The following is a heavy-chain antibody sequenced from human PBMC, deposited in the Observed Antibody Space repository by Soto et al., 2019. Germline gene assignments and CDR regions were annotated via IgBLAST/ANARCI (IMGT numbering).Heavy chain of an antibody. CDR2: INPNSGGT. CDR1: GYTFTGYY. Sequence: ASVKVSCKASGYTFTGYYMHWVRQAPGQGLEWMGWINPNSGGTNYAQKFQGRVTMTRDTSISTAYMELSRLRSDDTDVYYCARDRGYSFSYYFDYWGQGTLVTVSS. V-gene: IGHV1-2*02. D-gene: IGHD5-18*01. CDR3: ARDRGYSFSYYFDY. J-gene: IGHJ4*02.